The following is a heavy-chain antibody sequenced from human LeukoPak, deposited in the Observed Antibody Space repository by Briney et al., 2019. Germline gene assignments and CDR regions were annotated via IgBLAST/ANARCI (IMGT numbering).Heavy chain of an antibody. D-gene: IGHD3-10*01. CDR1: GGSFSGRY. CDR2: INHSGST. J-gene: IGHJ4*02. V-gene: IGHV4-34*01. CDR3: ARPRYVSGSLDS. Sequence: PSETLSLTCAVYGGSFSGRYWTWIRQPPGKGLEWIGEINHSGSTTYNPSLNNRVTISIDTSKNQFSLKLSSVTAADTAVYYCARPRYVSGSLDSWGQGTLVTVSS.